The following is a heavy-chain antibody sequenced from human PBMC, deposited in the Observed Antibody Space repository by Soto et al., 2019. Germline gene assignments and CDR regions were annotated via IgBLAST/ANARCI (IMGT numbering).Heavy chain of an antibody. CDR3: SRVDSSSSSTWADP. CDR2: ISGYKGET. D-gene: IGHD6-6*01. V-gene: IGHV1-18*04. CDR1: GYTFTMYG. J-gene: IGHJ5*02. Sequence: ASVKVSCKDSGYTFTMYGISWERLAPGQGLEWMGWISGYKGETHYSQRLQGRVTMTKETSTRTAYMELRSLRSDDTAVYYCSRVDSSSSSTWADPWPDVTKVTV.